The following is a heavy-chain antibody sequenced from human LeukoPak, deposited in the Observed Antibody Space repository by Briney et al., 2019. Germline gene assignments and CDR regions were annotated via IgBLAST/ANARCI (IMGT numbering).Heavy chain of an antibody. CDR2: IKQDESEK. CDR1: GFSFSTYW. D-gene: IGHD3-22*01. J-gene: IGHJ4*02. Sequence: GGSLRLSCAASGFSFSTYWMSWVRQAPGKGLEWVANIKQDESEKYYVDSVKGRFTISRDNSKNTLSLQMNSLGVEDTAIYYCTRSGYRHPYHFDSWGQGTLVTVSS. CDR3: TRSGYRHPYHFDS. V-gene: IGHV3-7*03.